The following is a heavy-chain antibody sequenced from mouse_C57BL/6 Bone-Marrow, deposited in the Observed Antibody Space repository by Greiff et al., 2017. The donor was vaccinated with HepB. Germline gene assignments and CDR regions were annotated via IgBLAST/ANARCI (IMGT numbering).Heavy chain of an antibody. V-gene: IGHV5-6*01. CDR2: ISSGGSYT. CDR3: ARHGRGFFAY. Sequence: DVHLVESGGDLVKPGGSLKLSCAASGFTFSSYGMSWVRQTPDKRLEWVATISSGGSYTYYPDSVKGRFTISRDNAKNTLYLQMSSLKSEDTAMYYCARHGRGFFAYWGQGTLVTVSA. J-gene: IGHJ3*01. CDR1: GFTFSSYG.